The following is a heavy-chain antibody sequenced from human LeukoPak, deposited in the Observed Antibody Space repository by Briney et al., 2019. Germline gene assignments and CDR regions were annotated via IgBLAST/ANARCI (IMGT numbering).Heavy chain of an antibody. D-gene: IGHD2-15*01. CDR2: ISDSGGST. V-gene: IGHV3-23*01. CDR1: GFTFSSYA. Sequence: PGGSLRLSCAASGFTFSSYAMSWVRQAPGKGLEWVSAISDSGGSTYYADSVKGRFTISRDTSKNTLFLQMNSPRVEDTAVYYCAVGDYADYWGQGTLVTVSS. CDR3: AVGDYADY. J-gene: IGHJ4*02.